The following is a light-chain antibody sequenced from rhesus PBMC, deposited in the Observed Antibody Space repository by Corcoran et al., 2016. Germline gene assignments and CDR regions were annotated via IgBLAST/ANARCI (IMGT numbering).Light chain of an antibody. CDR3: SSYAGSNTYV. CDR2: EVS. V-gene: IGLV2-32*02. Sequence: QAALTQPRSVSGSPGQSVTISCPGTSSDIGGYNYVSWYQHHPGTAPKLMIYEVSKRPSGVSDRFSGSKSGNTASLTISGLQAEDEADYYCSSYAGSNTYVFGSGTTLTVL. J-gene: IGLJ6*01. CDR1: SSDIGGYNY.